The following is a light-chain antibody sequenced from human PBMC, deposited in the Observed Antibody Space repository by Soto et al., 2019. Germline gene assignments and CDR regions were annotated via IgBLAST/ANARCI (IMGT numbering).Light chain of an antibody. J-gene: IGKJ1*01. CDR1: QSISSW. CDR3: QQYNSYSWT. Sequence: DIQTAQSPSTLSASVGDRVTITCRASQSISSWLAWYQQRPGKAPKLRIYKASSLESGVPSRFSGSGSGTEFTLTISSLQPDDFETYYCQQYNSYSWTFGQGTKVEIK. V-gene: IGKV1-5*03. CDR2: KAS.